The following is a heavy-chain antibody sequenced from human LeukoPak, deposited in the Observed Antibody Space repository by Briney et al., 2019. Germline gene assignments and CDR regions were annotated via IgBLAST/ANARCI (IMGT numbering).Heavy chain of an antibody. V-gene: IGHV3-74*01. CDR1: GFTFNSYW. Sequence: PGGSLRLSCAASGFTFNSYWMHSVRQAPGKGVVWVSRINSDESRTAYADSVKGRFSISRDNAKNTLYLQMNSLRAEDTAVSYCARGYGDWFDPWGQGTLVTVSS. CDR2: INSDESRT. J-gene: IGHJ5*02. D-gene: IGHD4-17*01. CDR3: ARGYGDWFDP.